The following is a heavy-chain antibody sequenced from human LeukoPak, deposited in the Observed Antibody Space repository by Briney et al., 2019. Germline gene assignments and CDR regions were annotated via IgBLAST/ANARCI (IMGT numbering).Heavy chain of an antibody. CDR1: GGSISSYY. CDR2: IYYSGST. D-gene: IGHD4-23*01. Sequence: PSETLSLTCTVSGGSISSYYWSWIRQPPGKGLEWIGYIYYSGSTNYNPSLKSRVTISVDTSKNQFSLKLSSVTAADTAVYYCARHDYGGNREVYYFDYWGQGTLVIVSS. V-gene: IGHV4-59*01. CDR3: ARHDYGGNREVYYFDY. J-gene: IGHJ4*02.